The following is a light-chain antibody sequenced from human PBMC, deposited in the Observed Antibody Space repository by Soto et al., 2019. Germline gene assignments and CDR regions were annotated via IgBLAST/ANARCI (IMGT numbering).Light chain of an antibody. CDR3: QQRSNWPPYT. CDR2: DAS. V-gene: IGKV3-11*01. CDR1: QSVSSY. J-gene: IGKJ2*01. Sequence: EIVLTQSPATLSLSPGERATLSCRASQSVSSYLAWYQQKPGQAPRLLIYDASNRAPGIPARFSGSGSGTDFTLTISSLEPEDVAVYYCQQRSNWPPYTFGQGTKLEIK.